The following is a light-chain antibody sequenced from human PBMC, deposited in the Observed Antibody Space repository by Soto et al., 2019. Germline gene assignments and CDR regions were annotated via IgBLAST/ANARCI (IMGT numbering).Light chain of an antibody. CDR2: AAS. CDR1: QNISTN. Sequence: DIHITQSPSSLSASLGDRVTITCRTSQNISTNLNWYQQKPGKAPNLLIYAASTLQSGVPSRFSGRGSGTDFTLTVSSLQPEDFATYYCQQRYNTPLTFGEGTKVEIK. J-gene: IGKJ4*01. V-gene: IGKV1-39*01. CDR3: QQRYNTPLT.